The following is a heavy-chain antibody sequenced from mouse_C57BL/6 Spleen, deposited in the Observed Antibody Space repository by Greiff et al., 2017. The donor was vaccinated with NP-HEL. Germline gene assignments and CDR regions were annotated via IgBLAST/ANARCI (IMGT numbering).Heavy chain of an antibody. CDR3: ARGGYYGSSYGTGAMDY. V-gene: IGHV1-55*01. D-gene: IGHD1-1*01. CDR2: IYPGSGST. Sequence: VQLQQPGAELVKPGASVKMSCKASGYTFTSYWITWVKQRPGQGLEWIGDIYPGSGSTNYNEKFKSKATLTVDTSSSTAYMQRSSLTSEDSAVYYCARGGYYGSSYGTGAMDYWGQGTSVTVSS. J-gene: IGHJ4*01. CDR1: GYTFTSYW.